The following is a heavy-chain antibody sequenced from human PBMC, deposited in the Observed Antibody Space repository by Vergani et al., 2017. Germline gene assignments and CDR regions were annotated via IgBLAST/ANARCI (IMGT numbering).Heavy chain of an antibody. D-gene: IGHD3-10*01. J-gene: IGHJ4*02. Sequence: QVQLQQWGAGLLKPSETLSLTCAVYGGSFSGYYWSWIRQPPGKGLEWIGEINHSGSTNYNPSLKSRVTISVDTSKNQFSLKLSSVTAADTAVYYCARDRGPMVRGPSSQHFDYWGQGTLVTVSS. V-gene: IGHV4-34*01. CDR1: GGSFSGYY. CDR2: INHSGST. CDR3: ARDRGPMVRGPSSQHFDY.